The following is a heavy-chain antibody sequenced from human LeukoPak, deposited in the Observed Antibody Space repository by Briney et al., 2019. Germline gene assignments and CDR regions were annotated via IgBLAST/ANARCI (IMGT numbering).Heavy chain of an antibody. CDR3: ARVQWDSSGYSQLGSHFDY. D-gene: IGHD3-22*01. Sequence: PGGSLRLSCAASGFTFRSYGIHWVRQAPGKGLEWVAVMSYDGTNEYYADSLKGRFTISRDNSKNTLYLQMNSLRAEDTAVYYCARVQWDSSGYSQLGSHFDYWGQGTLVTVSS. V-gene: IGHV3-30*03. J-gene: IGHJ4*02. CDR1: GFTFRSYG. CDR2: MSYDGTNE.